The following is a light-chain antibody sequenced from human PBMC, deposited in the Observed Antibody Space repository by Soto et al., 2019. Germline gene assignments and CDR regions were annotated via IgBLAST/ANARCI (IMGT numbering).Light chain of an antibody. J-gene: IGKJ1*01. CDR2: DAS. CDR1: QNISSY. CDR3: QLRQE. Sequence: EIVLTQSPATLSLSPGERATLSCRASQNISSYLAWYQQKPGQAPRLLIYDASNRATGIPARFSGTGSGTDFTLTISSLEPEDFAVYYCQLRQEFGQGTKVEIK. V-gene: IGKV3-11*01.